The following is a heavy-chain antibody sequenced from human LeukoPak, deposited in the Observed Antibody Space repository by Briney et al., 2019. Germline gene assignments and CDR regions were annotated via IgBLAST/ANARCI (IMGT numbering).Heavy chain of an antibody. CDR2: MNPNSGNT. J-gene: IGHJ4*02. CDR1: GYTFTSYD. Sequence: EASVKVSCKASGYTFTSYDINWVRQATGQGLEWMGWMNPNSGNTGYAQKFQGRVTMTRKTSISTAYMELSSLRSEDTAVYYCARGENFRSTDDVIDYLGRGTLVTVSS. CDR3: ARGENFRSTDDVIDY. D-gene: IGHD4-11*01. V-gene: IGHV1-8*01.